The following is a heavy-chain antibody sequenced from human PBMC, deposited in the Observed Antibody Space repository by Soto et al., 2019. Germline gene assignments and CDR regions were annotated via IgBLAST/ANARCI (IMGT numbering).Heavy chain of an antibody. D-gene: IGHD3-10*01. V-gene: IGHV1-69*01. CDR1: GGTFSSYA. CDR2: IIPIFGTA. J-gene: IGHJ4*02. Sequence: QVQLVQSGAEVKKPGSSVKVSCKASGGTFSSYAISWVRQAPGQGLEWMGGIIPIFGTANYAQKFQGRVKMTADESTSTAYMELGSLGSEDTAVYYCAGGRGYYYGSGSYFDYWGQGTLVTVSS. CDR3: AGGRGYYYGSGSYFDY.